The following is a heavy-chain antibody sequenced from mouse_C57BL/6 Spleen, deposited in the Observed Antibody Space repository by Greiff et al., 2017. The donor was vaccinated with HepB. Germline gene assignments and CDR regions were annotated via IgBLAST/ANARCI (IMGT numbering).Heavy chain of an antibody. CDR2: IDPSDSET. Sequence: VKLQQPGAELVRPGSSVKLSCKASGYTFTSYWMHWVKQRPIQGLEWIGNIDPSDSETHYNQKFKDKATLTVDKSSSTAYMQLSSLTSEDSAVYYCARGVRGDYAMDYWGQGTSVTVSS. CDR3: ARGVRGDYAMDY. V-gene: IGHV1-52*01. D-gene: IGHD5-1*01. J-gene: IGHJ4*01. CDR1: GYTFTSYW.